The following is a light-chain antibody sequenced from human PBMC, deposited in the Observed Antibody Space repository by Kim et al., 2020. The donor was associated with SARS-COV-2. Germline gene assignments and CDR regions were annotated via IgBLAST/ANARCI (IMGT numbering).Light chain of an antibody. CDR1: NIGRDS. CDR2: YDT. J-gene: IGLJ3*02. CDR3: QVWHRSSDYWV. Sequence: PGQTARLTCGGNNIGRDSVHWYQKKPGQDPVLVIHYDTDRPSGIPDRFSGSNSGNTATLTISRVEPGDEADYYCQVWHRSSDYWVFGGGTQLNVL. V-gene: IGLV3-21*04.